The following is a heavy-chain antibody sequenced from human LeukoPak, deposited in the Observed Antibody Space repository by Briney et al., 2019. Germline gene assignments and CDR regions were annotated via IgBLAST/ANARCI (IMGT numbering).Heavy chain of an antibody. J-gene: IGHJ6*02. CDR1: GYSFTSYW. Sequence: GESLQISCKGSGYSFTSYWIGWVRHLAGKSLQWMGIIYPGDSNTRYSPSFQGQVTISADKSISTGYLQWSSLKASDTAMYYCARVDSSGYYYYGMDVWGQGTTVTVSS. CDR3: ARVDSSGYYYYGMDV. V-gene: IGHV5-51*01. D-gene: IGHD3-22*01. CDR2: IYPGDSNT.